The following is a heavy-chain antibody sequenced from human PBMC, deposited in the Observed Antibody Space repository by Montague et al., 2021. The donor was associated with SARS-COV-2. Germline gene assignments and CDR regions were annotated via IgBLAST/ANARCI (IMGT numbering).Heavy chain of an antibody. J-gene: IGHJ4*02. V-gene: IGHV3-74*01. D-gene: IGHD2-2*01. CDR3: ARHRIVPGGFDY. Sequence: SLRLSCAASGFTFSDYWMHWVRQAPGKGLMWLSNINGDGSFTRYADSVKGRFTISRDIPKNTLYLQMNSLTAEDTAVYYCARHRIVPGGFDYWGQGTLVIVSS. CDR1: GFTFSDYW. CDR2: INGDGSFT.